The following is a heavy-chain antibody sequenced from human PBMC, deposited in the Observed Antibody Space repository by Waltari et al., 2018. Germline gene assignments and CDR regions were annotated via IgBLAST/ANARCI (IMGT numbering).Heavy chain of an antibody. J-gene: IGHJ6*02. CDR1: GFTFDVYA. CDR2: ISGDGGST. D-gene: IGHD6-13*01. CDR3: AKDLVSSSWYENYYYYGMDV. Sequence: EVQLVESGGGVVQPGGSLRLSCAAPGFTFDVYAMHWFRQAPGKGLEWVSLISGDGGSTYYADSVKGRFTISRDNSKNSLYLQMNSLRTEDTALYYCAKDLVSSSWYENYYYYGMDVWGQGTTVTVSS. V-gene: IGHV3-43*02.